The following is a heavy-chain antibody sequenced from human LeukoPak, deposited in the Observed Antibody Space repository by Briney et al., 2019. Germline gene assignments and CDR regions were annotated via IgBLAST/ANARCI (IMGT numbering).Heavy chain of an antibody. Sequence: GGSLRLSCAASGFTFRSSWMSRGRQGPGKGLEWVAHTKLEGSEKCYVDSVKGRFTISTDNATKPLYLHMNSLRAQDTPVCYFARSTGGRFTMIVGVGVYYFDYWGQGTRVTVSS. CDR1: GFTFRSSW. CDR2: TKLEGSEK. CDR3: ARSTGGRFTMIVGVGVYYFDY. V-gene: IGHV3-7*01. J-gene: IGHJ4*02. D-gene: IGHD3-22*01.